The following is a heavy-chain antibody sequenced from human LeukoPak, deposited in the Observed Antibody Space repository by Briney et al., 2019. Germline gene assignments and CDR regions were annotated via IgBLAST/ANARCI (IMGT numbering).Heavy chain of an antibody. V-gene: IGHV3-7*01. J-gene: IGHJ4*02. D-gene: IGHD6-13*01. Sequence: GGSLRLSCGVSGFTFGRSWMSWVRQTPAKGLEFVANIKEDGSVRNYVDSVQGRFTISRDNAKNSLYLHMNSLRAEDTAVYYCARDPGYSSFDYWGQGTLDTVSS. CDR2: IKEDGSVR. CDR1: GFTFGRSW. CDR3: ARDPGYSSFDY.